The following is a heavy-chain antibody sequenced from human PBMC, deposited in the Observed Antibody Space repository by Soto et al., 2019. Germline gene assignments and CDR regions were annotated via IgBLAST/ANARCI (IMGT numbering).Heavy chain of an antibody. CDR1: GFTFSHYS. CDR2: VSSTSSYI. J-gene: IGHJ6*02. Sequence: EVQLVESGGGLVKPGGSLRLSCAASGFTFSHYSMNWVRQAPGKGPEWVAFVSSTSSYIYYAGSVKGRFTISRDNASNSLFLQMNTLRAEDTAVYYCAKDRGRGSPVSGGLDVWGQGTTVTVSS. V-gene: IGHV3-21*01. CDR3: AKDRGRGSPVSGGLDV. D-gene: IGHD3-10*01.